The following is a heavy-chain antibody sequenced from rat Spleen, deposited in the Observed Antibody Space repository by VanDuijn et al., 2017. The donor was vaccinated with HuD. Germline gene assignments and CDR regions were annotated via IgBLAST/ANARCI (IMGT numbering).Heavy chain of an antibody. CDR2: IWTGGST. J-gene: IGHJ2*01. CDR3: ARENMYYGYNYFDY. D-gene: IGHD1-9*01. CDR1: GFSVTSYH. V-gene: IGHV2-43*01. Sequence: QVQLKESGPGLVQPSQTLSLACTVSGFSVTSYHVHWVRQPSGKGLEWMGVIWTGGSTEYNSVVESRLSISRDTSKSQVFLKMNSLQTEDTATYYCARENMYYGYNYFDYWGQGVMVTVSS.